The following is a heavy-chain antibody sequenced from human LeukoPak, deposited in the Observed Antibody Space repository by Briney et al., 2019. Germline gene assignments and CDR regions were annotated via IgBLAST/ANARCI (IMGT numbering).Heavy chain of an antibody. V-gene: IGHV5-51*01. J-gene: IGHJ4*02. Sequence: KRGESLKISCKVSGDTFTTYWIAWVRHMPGKGLEWMGIISPGDSDTRYSPSFQGQVTISADKSISTAYLQWGSLKASDTAMYYCARLGKWARQQLVPEFDYWGQGTLVTVSS. CDR3: ARLGKWARQQLVPEFDY. CDR1: GDTFTTYW. CDR2: ISPGDSDT. D-gene: IGHD6-13*01.